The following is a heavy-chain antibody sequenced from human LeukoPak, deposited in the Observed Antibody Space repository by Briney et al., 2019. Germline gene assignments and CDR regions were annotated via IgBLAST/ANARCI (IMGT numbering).Heavy chain of an antibody. D-gene: IGHD3-22*01. CDR2: ISYDGSNK. V-gene: IGHV3-30*04. CDR3: ARDFDSSGYYFSAFGI. CDR1: GFTFSSYA. Sequence: GGSLRLSCAASGFTFSSYAMHWVRQAPGKGLEGVAVISYDGSNKYYADSVKGRFTISRDNSKNTLYLQMNSLRAEDTAVYYCARDFDSSGYYFSAFGIWGQGTMVTVSS. J-gene: IGHJ3*02.